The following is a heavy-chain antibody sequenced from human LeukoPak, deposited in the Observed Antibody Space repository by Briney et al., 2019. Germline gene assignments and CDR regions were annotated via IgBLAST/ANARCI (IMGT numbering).Heavy chain of an antibody. CDR1: GGSISSSSYY. CDR3: AREDYGDYSYYYYYGMDV. V-gene: IGHV4-39*02. CDR2: IYYSGST. D-gene: IGHD4-17*01. J-gene: IGHJ6*02. Sequence: SETLSLTCAVYGGSISSSSYYWGWIRQPPGKGLEWIGSIYYSGSTYYNPSLKSRVTISVDTSKNQFSLKLSSVTAADTAVYYCAREDYGDYSYYYYYGMDVWGQGTTVTVSS.